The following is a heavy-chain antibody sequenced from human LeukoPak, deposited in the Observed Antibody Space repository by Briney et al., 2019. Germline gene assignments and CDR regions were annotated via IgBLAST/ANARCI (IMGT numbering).Heavy chain of an antibody. CDR1: GGSISSSSYH. Sequence: SETLSLTCTVSGGSISSSSYHWGWIRQPPGTGLEWIGSIYYSGSPYYNPSLKSRVTISVDTSKKQFSLKLSSVTAADTAVYYCARHVGFITMVRGVINNNWFDPWGQGTLVTVSS. D-gene: IGHD3-10*01. V-gene: IGHV4-39*01. CDR3: ARHVGFITMVRGVINNNWFDP. J-gene: IGHJ5*02. CDR2: IYYSGSP.